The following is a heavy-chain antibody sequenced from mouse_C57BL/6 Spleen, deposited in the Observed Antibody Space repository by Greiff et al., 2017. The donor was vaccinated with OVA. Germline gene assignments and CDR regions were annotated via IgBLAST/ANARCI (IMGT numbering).Heavy chain of an antibody. Sequence: VQLQQSGPGLVQPSQSLSITCTVSGFSLTSYGVHWVRQSPGKGLEWLGVIWSGGSTDYNAAFISRLSISKDNSKSQVFFKMNSLQADDTAIYYCARREGVYYDYDDAMDYWGQGTSVTVSS. CDR3: ARREGVYYDYDDAMDY. J-gene: IGHJ4*01. CDR2: IWSGGST. D-gene: IGHD2-4*01. CDR1: GFSLTSYG. V-gene: IGHV2-2*01.